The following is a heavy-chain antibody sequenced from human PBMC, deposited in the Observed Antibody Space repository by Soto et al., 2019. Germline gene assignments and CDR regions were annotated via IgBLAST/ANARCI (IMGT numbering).Heavy chain of an antibody. CDR1: GGSISSSNW. CDR2: IFHNGNT. V-gene: IGHV4-4*02. Sequence: QVPLQASGPGLVKPSGTLSLTCAVSGGSISSSNWWSWVRQPPGKGLEWIGEIFHNGNTYSNPSLTGRVTMSVDKPKNQSSLNLNSVTAADTAVYYCASRTYAMDVWCQGTTVTV. CDR3: ASRTYAMDV. J-gene: IGHJ6*02.